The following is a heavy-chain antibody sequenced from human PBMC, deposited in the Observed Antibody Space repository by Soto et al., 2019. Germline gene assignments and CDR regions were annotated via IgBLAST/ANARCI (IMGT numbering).Heavy chain of an antibody. D-gene: IGHD3-10*01. Sequence: AAVKVSRKASGYTFTGHYMHWVRQAPGQGLEWMGWINPNSVGTNYAQKFQGRVTMTRDTSISTAYMELSRLRSDDTAVYYCAREPMVRAAHGFDIWGQGTMVT. CDR2: INPNSVGT. CDR3: AREPMVRAAHGFDI. J-gene: IGHJ3*02. V-gene: IGHV1-2*02. CDR1: GYTFTGHY.